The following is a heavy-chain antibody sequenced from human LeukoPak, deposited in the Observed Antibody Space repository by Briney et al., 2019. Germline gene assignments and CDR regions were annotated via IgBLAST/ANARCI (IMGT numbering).Heavy chain of an antibody. Sequence: ASVTVSCKASGYTFTNSYMNWVRQAPGQGLEWMGIINPSGGRTSYAQKFQGRVTMTRDTSTNTVYMELSSLRSEDTAVYYCARAIVLAGKTCDIWGQGTMVTVSS. V-gene: IGHV1-46*01. D-gene: IGHD6-19*01. CDR1: GYTFTNSY. J-gene: IGHJ3*02. CDR3: ARAIVLAGKTCDI. CDR2: INPSGGRT.